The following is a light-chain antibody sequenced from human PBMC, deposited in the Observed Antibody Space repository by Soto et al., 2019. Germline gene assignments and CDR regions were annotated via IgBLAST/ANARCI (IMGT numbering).Light chain of an antibody. V-gene: IGKV1-17*01. CDR3: LQHNTYPRA. CDR1: QDIRSD. Sequence: DIQMTQSPASLSASVGDRVTITCRASQDIRSDLGWYQQKPGRAPKRLMFAASRLQSGVPSRFSGRGSGTEFTLTISSLHPEDFATYYCLQHNTYPRAFGQGTKVEMK. CDR2: AAS. J-gene: IGKJ1*01.